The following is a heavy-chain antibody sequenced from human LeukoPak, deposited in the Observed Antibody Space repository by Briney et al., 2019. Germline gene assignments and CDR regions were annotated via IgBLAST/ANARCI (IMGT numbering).Heavy chain of an antibody. J-gene: IGHJ4*02. Sequence: GGSLRLSCAASGFTFSSYRMYWVRQAPGKGLVWVSRINSDGSSTTYADSVKGRFTISRDSSKNTLFLQMNRLRPEDAAVYYCAKAPVTTCRGAFCYPFDYWGLGTLVTVSS. D-gene: IGHD2-15*01. CDR2: INSDGSST. V-gene: IGHV3-74*01. CDR3: AKAPVTTCRGAFCYPFDY. CDR1: GFTFSSYR.